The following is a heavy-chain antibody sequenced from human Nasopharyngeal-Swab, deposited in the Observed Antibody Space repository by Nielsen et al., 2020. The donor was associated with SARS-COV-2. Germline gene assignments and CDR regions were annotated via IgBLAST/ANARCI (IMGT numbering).Heavy chain of an antibody. CDR2: ISYDGSNK. CDR1: GFTYRSYA. D-gene: IGHD3-16*02. Sequence: GGSLRLSCAASGFTYRSYALHWVRQAPGKGLEWVAVISYDGSNKYYADSVKGRFTISRDNSKNTLYLQMNSLRAEDTAVYYCARDIRDYDYVWGSYPNSYFDYWGQGTLVTVSS. V-gene: IGHV3-30-3*01. CDR3: ARDIRDYDYVWGSYPNSYFDY. J-gene: IGHJ4*02.